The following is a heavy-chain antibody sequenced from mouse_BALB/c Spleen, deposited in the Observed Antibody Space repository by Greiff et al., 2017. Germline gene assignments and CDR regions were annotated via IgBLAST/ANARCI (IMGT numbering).Heavy chain of an antibody. CDR2: ISYSGST. Sequence: EVQLQESGPGLVKPSQSLSLTCTVTGYSITSDYAWNWIRQFPGNKLEWMGYISYSGSTSYNPSLKSRISITRDTSKNQFFLQLNSVTTEDTATYYCAREGWLLLDYWGQGTTLTVSS. V-gene: IGHV3-2*02. J-gene: IGHJ2*01. CDR1: GYSITSDYA. CDR3: AREGWLLLDY. D-gene: IGHD2-3*01.